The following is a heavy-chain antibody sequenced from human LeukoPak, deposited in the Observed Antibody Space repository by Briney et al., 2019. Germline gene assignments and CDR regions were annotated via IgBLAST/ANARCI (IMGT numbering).Heavy chain of an antibody. CDR3: ARCYISSGYCIDAFDI. V-gene: IGHV4-59*01. Sequence: SETLSLTCTVSGGSISSSYWSWIRQPPGKGLEWIGYIYYSGSTNYNPSLKSRVTISEDTSKNQFSLKLSSVTAADTAVYYCARCYISSGYCIDAFDIWGQGTMVTVSS. J-gene: IGHJ3*02. CDR2: IYYSGST. CDR1: GGSISSSY. D-gene: IGHD3-22*01.